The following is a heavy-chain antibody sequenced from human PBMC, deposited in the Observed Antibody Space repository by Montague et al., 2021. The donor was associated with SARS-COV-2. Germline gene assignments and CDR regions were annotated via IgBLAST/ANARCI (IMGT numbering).Heavy chain of an antibody. CDR3: ARGSKWSYYFDY. CDR1: GGSLSSYY. J-gene: IGHJ4*02. D-gene: IGHD2-15*01. Sequence: SETLSLTCDVSGGSLSSYYWSWIRQPPGKGLEWIGYVYYNGHTNYNPSLKSRIILSVDTSKNHFSLKVSSVTAADTAVYYCARGSKWSYYFDYWGQGTLVTVSS. V-gene: IGHV4-59*01. CDR2: VYYNGHT.